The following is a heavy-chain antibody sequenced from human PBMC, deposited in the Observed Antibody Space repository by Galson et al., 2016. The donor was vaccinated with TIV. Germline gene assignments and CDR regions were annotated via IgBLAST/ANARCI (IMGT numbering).Heavy chain of an antibody. CDR2: INPSGGGT. J-gene: IGHJ4*02. CDR1: GYTVTTYY. Sequence: SVKVSCKASGYTVTTYYMHWVRQGPGQGLEWMGIINPSGGGTTYAQNFQGRITMTRDTSTSTVYMALSSLRSEDTAVYYCARSQSCGGDCYYFDYWGRGTLATVSS. CDR3: ARSQSCGGDCYYFDY. V-gene: IGHV1-46*01. D-gene: IGHD2-21*02.